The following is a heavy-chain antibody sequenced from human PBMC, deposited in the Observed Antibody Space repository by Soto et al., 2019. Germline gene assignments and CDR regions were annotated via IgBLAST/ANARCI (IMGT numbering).Heavy chain of an antibody. J-gene: IGHJ3*02. CDR1: GGSISSSSYY. D-gene: IGHD6-6*01. CDR2: IYYSGST. CDR3: ATGYSSSPPDAFDI. Sequence: QLQLQESGPGLVKPSETLSLTCTVSGGSISSSSYYWGWIRQPPGKELEWIGSIYYSGSTYYNPSLKSRVTISVDTSKNQFSLKLSSVTAADTAVYYCATGYSSSPPDAFDIWGQGTMVTVSS. V-gene: IGHV4-39*01.